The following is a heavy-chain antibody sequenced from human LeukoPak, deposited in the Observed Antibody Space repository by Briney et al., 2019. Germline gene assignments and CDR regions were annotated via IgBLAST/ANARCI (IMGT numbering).Heavy chain of an antibody. J-gene: IGHJ4*02. CDR3: ARIIPYGSGTYYYDF. Sequence: ASVKVSCKASGYTFPAYSLSWVRQAPGQGLEWMGWLSTHNLNTKSAQKFQGRVTMTTDTSTTTAYMELSSLRSDDTALYYCARIIPYGSGTYYYDFWGQGTLVTVSS. D-gene: IGHD3-10*01. CDR1: GYTFPAYS. V-gene: IGHV1-18*01. CDR2: LSTHNLNT.